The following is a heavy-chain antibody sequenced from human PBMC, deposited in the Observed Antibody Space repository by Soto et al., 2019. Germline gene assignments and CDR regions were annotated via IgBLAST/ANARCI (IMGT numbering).Heavy chain of an antibody. J-gene: IGHJ4*02. Sequence: SETLSLTCAVYGGSFSGYYWSWIRQPPGKGLEWIGEINHSGSTNYNPSLKSRVTISVDTSKNQFSLKLSSVTAADTAVYYCARGGDREPLDYFDYWGQGTLVTVSS. D-gene: IGHD6-13*01. CDR1: GGSFSGYY. CDR3: ARGGDREPLDYFDY. CDR2: INHSGST. V-gene: IGHV4-34*01.